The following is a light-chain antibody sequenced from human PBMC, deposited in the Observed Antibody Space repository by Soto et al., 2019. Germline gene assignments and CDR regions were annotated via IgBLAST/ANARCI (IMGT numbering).Light chain of an antibody. CDR2: EVS. Sequence: QSALTQPASVSESPGQSITISCTGTSSDVGGYKYVSWYQQHPGKAPKLIIYEVSNRPSGVYNRFSGSKSGNTASLTISGLQAEDEADYYCSSYTSSSTVLFGGGTKLTVL. J-gene: IGLJ2*01. CDR1: SSDVGGYKY. V-gene: IGLV2-14*01. CDR3: SSYTSSSTVL.